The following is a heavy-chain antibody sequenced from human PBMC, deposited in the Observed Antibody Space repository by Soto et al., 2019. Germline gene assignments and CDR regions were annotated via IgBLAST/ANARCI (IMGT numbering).Heavy chain of an antibody. V-gene: IGHV4-39*01. Sequence: QLQLQESGPGLVKPSETLSLTCTVSGGSISSSSYYWGWIRQPPGKGLEWIGSIYYSGSTYYNPSLKSRVTISVDTSKNQFSLKLSSVTAADTAVYYCARQPMTTVPYFDYWGQGTLVTVSS. CDR1: GGSISSSSYY. J-gene: IGHJ4*02. CDR3: ARQPMTTVPYFDY. D-gene: IGHD4-17*01. CDR2: IYYSGST.